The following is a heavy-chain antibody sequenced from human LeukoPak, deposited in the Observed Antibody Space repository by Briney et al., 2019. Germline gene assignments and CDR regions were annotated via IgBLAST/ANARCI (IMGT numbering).Heavy chain of an antibody. D-gene: IGHD6-19*01. CDR2: INHIGST. J-gene: IGHJ4*02. CDR1: GGSFSGYY. V-gene: IGHV4-34*01. Sequence: SETLSLTRAVYGGSFSGYYWSGIRQPPGKGLEWIGEINHIGSTNYNPSLKSRVTISVDTSKNQFSLKRSSVTAADTAVYYCARGTVGYSSGWYFSLFDYWGQGTLVTVSS. CDR3: ARGTVGYSSGWYFSLFDY.